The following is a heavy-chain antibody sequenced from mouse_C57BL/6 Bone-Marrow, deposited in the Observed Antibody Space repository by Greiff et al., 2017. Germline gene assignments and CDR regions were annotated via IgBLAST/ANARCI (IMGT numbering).Heavy chain of an antibody. CDR3: ARAIAKATAWFAY. V-gene: IGHV1-26*01. J-gene: IGHJ3*01. CDR2: INPNNGGT. Sequence: EVQLQQSGPELVKPGASVKISCKASGYTFTDYYMNWVKQSHGKSLEWIGDINPNNGGTSYNQKFKGKATLTVDKSSSTAYMELRSLTSEDSAVYYCARAIAKATAWFAYWGQGTLVTVSA. D-gene: IGHD3-2*02. CDR1: GYTFTDYY.